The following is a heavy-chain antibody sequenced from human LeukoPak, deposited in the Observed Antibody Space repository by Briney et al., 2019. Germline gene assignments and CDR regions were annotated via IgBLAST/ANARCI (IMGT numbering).Heavy chain of an antibody. J-gene: IGHJ6*03. D-gene: IGHD6-6*01. CDR3: ARDGEAARPRAYYYYYYMDV. V-gene: IGHV1-69*05. CDR2: IIPIFGTA. CDR1: GGTFSSYA. Sequence: PEASVKVSCKASGGTFSSYAISWVRQAPGQGLEWMGGIIPIFGTANYAQKFQGRVTITTDESTSTAYTELSSLRSEDTAVYYCARDGEAARPRAYYYYYYMDVWGKGTTVTVSS.